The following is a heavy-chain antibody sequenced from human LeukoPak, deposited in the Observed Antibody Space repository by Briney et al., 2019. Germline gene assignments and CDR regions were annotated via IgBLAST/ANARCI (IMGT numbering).Heavy chain of an antibody. V-gene: IGHV3-30-3*01. CDR2: ISYDGNNK. CDR1: GFTFSSYA. D-gene: IGHD5-12*01. J-gene: IGHJ4*02. CDR3: ATSPYIVTPPEDY. Sequence: PGGSLRLSCAASGFTFSSYAMHWVRQAPGKGLEWVSVISYDGNNKYYADSVKGRFTISRDNSKNTLYLQMNSLRTEDTAVYYCATSPYIVTPPEDYWGQGTLVTVSS.